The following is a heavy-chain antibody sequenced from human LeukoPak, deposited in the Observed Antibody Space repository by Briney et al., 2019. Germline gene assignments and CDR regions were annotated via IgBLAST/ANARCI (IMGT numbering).Heavy chain of an antibody. CDR3: ASERDIVVVPAAIH. J-gene: IGHJ4*02. Sequence: GGSLRLSCAASGFTFSSYAMSWVRQAPGKGLEWVSAISGSGGGTYYADSVKGRFTISRDNSKNTLYLQMNSLRAEDTAVYYCASERDIVVVPAAIHWGQGTLVTVSS. CDR1: GFTFSSYA. V-gene: IGHV3-23*01. CDR2: ISGSGGGT. D-gene: IGHD2-2*01.